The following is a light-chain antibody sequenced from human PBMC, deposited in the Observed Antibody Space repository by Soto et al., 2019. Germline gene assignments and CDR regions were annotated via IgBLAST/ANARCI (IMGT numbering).Light chain of an antibody. CDR1: QSFSSTY. Sequence: EIVLTQSPGTLSLSPGERATLSCRASQSFSSTYLAWYQQKPGQAPRLLIYGASSRATGIPDRFSGGGSGTDFSLTISRLDPEDYAVYYCHQYNTYMYTFGQGTKLEI. V-gene: IGKV3-20*01. CDR2: GAS. J-gene: IGKJ2*01. CDR3: HQYNTYMYT.